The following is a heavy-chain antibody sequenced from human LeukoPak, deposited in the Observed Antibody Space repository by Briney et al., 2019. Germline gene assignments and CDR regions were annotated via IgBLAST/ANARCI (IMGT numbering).Heavy chain of an antibody. J-gene: IGHJ5*02. CDR1: GGTFSSYA. CDR3: AREGIVSGGSNWFDP. V-gene: IGHV1-69*04. D-gene: IGHD2-15*01. Sequence: ASVKVSCKASGGTFSSYAISWVRQAPGQGLEWMGRIIPILGIANYAQKFQGRVTITADKSTSTAYMELSSLRFEDTAVYNCAREGIVSGGSNWFDPWGQGTLVTVSS. CDR2: IIPILGIA.